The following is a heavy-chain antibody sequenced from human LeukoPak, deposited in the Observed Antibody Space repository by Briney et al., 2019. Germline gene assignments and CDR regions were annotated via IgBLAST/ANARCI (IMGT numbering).Heavy chain of an antibody. Sequence: SETLSLTCTVSGYSISSGYYWAWIRQPPGKGLEWIGEINHSGSTNYNPSLKSRVTISVDTSKNQFSLKLSSVTAADTAVYYCARHFRYHKNYYGSRKGGYYDYWGQGTLVTVSS. D-gene: IGHD3-10*01. V-gene: IGHV4-38-2*02. CDR3: ARHFRYHKNYYGSRKGGYYDY. CDR2: INHSGST. J-gene: IGHJ4*02. CDR1: GYSISSGYY.